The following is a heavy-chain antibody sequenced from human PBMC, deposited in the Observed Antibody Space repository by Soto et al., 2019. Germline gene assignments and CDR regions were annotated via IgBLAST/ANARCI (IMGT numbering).Heavy chain of an antibody. V-gene: IGHV4-34*01. D-gene: IGHD6-19*01. Sequence: PSETLSLTCAVYGGSFSGYYWSWIRQPPGKGLEWIGEISHSGSTNYNPSLKSRVTISVDTSKNQFSLKLSSVTAADTAVYYCARQDYSSGYDYWGQGTLVTVSS. J-gene: IGHJ4*02. CDR1: GGSFSGYY. CDR3: ARQDYSSGYDY. CDR2: ISHSGST.